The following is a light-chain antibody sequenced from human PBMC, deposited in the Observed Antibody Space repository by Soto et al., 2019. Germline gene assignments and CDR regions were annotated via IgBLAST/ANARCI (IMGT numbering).Light chain of an antibody. V-gene: IGKV1-5*01. CDR1: QGIVRW. CDR3: QHYYGFSRT. Sequence: DIQMTQSPSTLSASVGDRVTITCRASQGIVRWLAWYQQKPGKAPKLLIYDASSLESGVPSRFSGSGAGTEFTLTISSLQPDDFATYYCQHYYGFSRTFGPGTKVDIK. CDR2: DAS. J-gene: IGKJ1*01.